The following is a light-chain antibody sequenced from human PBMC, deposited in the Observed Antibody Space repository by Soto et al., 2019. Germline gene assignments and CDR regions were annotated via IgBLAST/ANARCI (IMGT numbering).Light chain of an antibody. Sequence: QSVLTQPASVSGSPGQSITISCSGTSSDVGGYKYVSWYQQHPGKAPKLMIYEVSYRPSGVSNRFSGSKSGNTASLTISGLQAEDEADYYCSSYTSTNTLVFGTGTKVT. CDR2: EVS. J-gene: IGLJ1*01. V-gene: IGLV2-14*01. CDR1: SSDVGGYKY. CDR3: SSYTSTNTLV.